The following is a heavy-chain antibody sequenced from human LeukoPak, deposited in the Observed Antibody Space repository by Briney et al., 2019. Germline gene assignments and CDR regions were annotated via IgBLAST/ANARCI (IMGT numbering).Heavy chain of an antibody. CDR2: VYYSGTA. D-gene: IGHD3-22*01. Sequence: SETLSLTCTVSGGSISRSSYYWGWIRQPPGRGLEWIGTVYYSGTAYCNPSLKSRVTISVDTSQNQFSLKLSSVTAADTAVYYCARVGLSLIYDSSAYFPNYFDYWGQGTLVTVSS. CDR3: ARVGLSLIYDSSAYFPNYFDY. CDR1: GGSISRSSYY. V-gene: IGHV4-39*07. J-gene: IGHJ4*02.